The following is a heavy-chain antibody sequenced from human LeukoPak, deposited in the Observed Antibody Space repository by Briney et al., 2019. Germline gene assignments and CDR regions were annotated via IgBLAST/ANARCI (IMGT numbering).Heavy chain of an antibody. D-gene: IGHD6-25*01. CDR3: AGEGGDPRWLDP. CDR2: INTSGST. CDR1: GGSISSYY. J-gene: IGHJ5*02. V-gene: IGHV4-4*07. Sequence: SETLSLTCTVSGGSISSYYWTWIRQSAGKGLEWIGRINTSGSTNYNPSLRSRVTMSVNTSKNQFSLNLTSVTAADTAAYSCAGEGGDPRWLDPWGQGTLVTVSS.